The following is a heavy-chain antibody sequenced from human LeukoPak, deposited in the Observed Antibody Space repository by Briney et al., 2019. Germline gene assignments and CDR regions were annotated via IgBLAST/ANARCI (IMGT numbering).Heavy chain of an antibody. V-gene: IGHV4-39*07. J-gene: IGHJ4*02. CDR1: GGSISSSSYY. D-gene: IGHD6-13*01. CDR2: IYYSGST. CDR3: ARDSSSWYKDYFDY. Sequence: PSETLSLTCTVSGGSISSSSYYWGWIRQPPGKGLEWIGSIYYSGSTNYNPSLKSRVTISVDTSKNQFSLKLSSVTAADTAVYYCARDSSSWYKDYFDYWGQGTLVTVSS.